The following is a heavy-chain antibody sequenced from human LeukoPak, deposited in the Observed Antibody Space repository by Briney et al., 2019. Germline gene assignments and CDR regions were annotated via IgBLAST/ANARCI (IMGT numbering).Heavy chain of an antibody. V-gene: IGHV4-61*01. CDR2: IYYSGST. J-gene: IGHJ4*02. CDR3: ARGVTGTTGG. Sequence: SETLSLTCTVSGGSVSSGSYYWSWIRQPPGKGLECIGYIYYSGSTNYNPSLKSRFTISVDTPKNQFSLKLSSVTAADTAVYYCARGVTGTTGGWGQGTLVTVSS. CDR1: GGSVSSGSYY. D-gene: IGHD1-20*01.